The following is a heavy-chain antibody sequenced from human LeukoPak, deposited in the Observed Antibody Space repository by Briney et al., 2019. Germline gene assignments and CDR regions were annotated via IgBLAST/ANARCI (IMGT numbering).Heavy chain of an antibody. D-gene: IGHD6-19*01. J-gene: IGHJ5*02. CDR3: ARHQQWPLYNWFDP. Sequence: PGESLKISCQGSGSSFTSYWIGWVRQVPGKGLEWMGIIYPGDSDTRYSPSFQGQVTISADKSISTAYLQWSSLKASDTAMYYCARHQQWPLYNWFDPWGQGTLVTVSS. V-gene: IGHV5-51*01. CDR2: IYPGDSDT. CDR1: GSSFTSYW.